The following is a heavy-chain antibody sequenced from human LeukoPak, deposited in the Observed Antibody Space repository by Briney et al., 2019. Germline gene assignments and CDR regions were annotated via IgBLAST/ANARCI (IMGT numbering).Heavy chain of an antibody. Sequence: GASVKVSCKASGYTFTGYYMHWVRQAPGQGLEWMGWINPNSGGANYAQKFQGRVTMTRDTSISTAYMELSRLRSDDTAVYYCATVPIVVVVAARKEYFQHWGQGTLVTVSS. CDR3: ATVPIVVVVAARKEYFQH. CDR1: GYTFTGYY. J-gene: IGHJ1*01. D-gene: IGHD2-15*01. V-gene: IGHV1-2*02. CDR2: INPNSGGA.